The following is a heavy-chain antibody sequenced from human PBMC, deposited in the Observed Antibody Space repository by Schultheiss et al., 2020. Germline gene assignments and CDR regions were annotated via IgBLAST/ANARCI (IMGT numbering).Heavy chain of an antibody. D-gene: IGHD4-17*01. J-gene: IGHJ4*02. CDR1: GGSISSGGYY. V-gene: IGHV4-31*03. Sequence: SETLSLTCTVSGGSISSGGYYWSWIRQHPGKGLEWIGYIYYSGSTYYNQSLKSRVTISVDTSKNQFSLKLSSVTAADTAVYYCARERGLMTTVTTIFDYWGQGTLVTVSS. CDR3: ARERGLMTTVTTIFDY. CDR2: IYYSGST.